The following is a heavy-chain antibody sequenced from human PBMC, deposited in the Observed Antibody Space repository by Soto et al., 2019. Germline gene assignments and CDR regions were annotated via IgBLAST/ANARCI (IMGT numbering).Heavy chain of an antibody. J-gene: IGHJ6*02. CDR3: TRPRRYCSSTSCIRSYGMDV. Sequence: GGSLRLSCAASGFTFSCSAMHLVRQASGTGLEWVGRIRSKANSYATAYAASVKGRFTISRDDSKNTAYLQMNSLKTEDTAVYYCTRPRRYCSSTSCIRSYGMDVWGQGTTVTVSS. D-gene: IGHD2-2*01. CDR1: GFTFSCSA. CDR2: IRSKANSYAT. V-gene: IGHV3-73*01.